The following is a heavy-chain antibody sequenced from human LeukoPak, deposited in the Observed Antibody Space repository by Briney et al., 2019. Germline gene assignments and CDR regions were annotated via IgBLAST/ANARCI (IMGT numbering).Heavy chain of an antibody. J-gene: IGHJ4*02. CDR1: GFTFSSYA. CDR3: AAGSSWYRLDY. CDR2: ISGSGGGT. D-gene: IGHD6-13*01. V-gene: IGHV3-23*01. Sequence: GGSLRLSCAASGFTFSSYAMYWVRQALGKGLEWVSAISGSGGGTHYPDSVKGRFTISRGNSKNTLYLQMNSLRAEDTAVYYCAAGSSWYRLDYWGQGTLVTVSS.